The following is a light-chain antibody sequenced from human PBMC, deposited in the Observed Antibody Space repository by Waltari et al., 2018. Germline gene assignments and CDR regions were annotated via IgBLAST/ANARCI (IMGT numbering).Light chain of an antibody. V-gene: IGKV3-20*01. CDR2: GAL. J-gene: IGKJ2*01. Sequence: EIVLTQSPGTLSLSPGEKAILSCRASQSLKVAYVAWYQQRSGQAPRLLIYGALYRAADIPDRFNGSGSGTDFTLTITRLGPEDFAVYYCQQYDTSPGTFGQGTKLEMK. CDR3: QQYDTSPGT. CDR1: QSLKVAY.